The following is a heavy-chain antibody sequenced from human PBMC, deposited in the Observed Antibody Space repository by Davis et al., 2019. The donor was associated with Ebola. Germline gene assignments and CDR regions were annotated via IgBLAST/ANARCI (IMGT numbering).Heavy chain of an antibody. CDR1: GYIFSNNYW. V-gene: IGHV5-51*01. J-gene: IGHJ5*02. D-gene: IGHD1-26*01. CDR3: ARQGAYEPYDL. Sequence: GESLKISCRASGYIFSNNYWLVWLRQMSGKGLEWIGMVNPGDFKTRYSPSFPGQVTFSFDKSINTAYLQCSSLKASDTSMYYCARQGAYEPYDLWGQGSLVTVSS. CDR2: VNPGDFKT.